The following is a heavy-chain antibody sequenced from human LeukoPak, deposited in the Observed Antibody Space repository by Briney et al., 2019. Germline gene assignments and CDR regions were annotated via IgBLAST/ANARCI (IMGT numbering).Heavy chain of an antibody. CDR3: AKDEEQWLMDAFDI. CDR2: ISSSSSYI. V-gene: IGHV3-21*01. Sequence: GGSLRLSCAASGFTFSSYSMNWVRQAPGKGLEWVSSISSSSSYIYYADSVKGRFTISRDNAKNSLYLQMNSLRAEDTAVYYCAKDEEQWLMDAFDIWGQGTMVTVSS. CDR1: GFTFSSYS. D-gene: IGHD6-19*01. J-gene: IGHJ3*02.